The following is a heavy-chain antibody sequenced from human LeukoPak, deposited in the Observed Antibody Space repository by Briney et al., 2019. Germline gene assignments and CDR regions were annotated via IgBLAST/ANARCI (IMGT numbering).Heavy chain of an antibody. J-gene: IGHJ3*02. CDR2: IYSGGST. Sequence: PGGSLRLSCEASGFTVSSNYMSWVRQAPGKGLEWVSVIYSGGSTYYADSVKGRFTISRDNSKNTLYLQMNSLRAEDTAVYYCARAVVTAIGYPGAFDIWGQGTMVTVSS. CDR1: GFTVSSNY. CDR3: ARAVVTAIGYPGAFDI. D-gene: IGHD2-21*02. V-gene: IGHV3-53*01.